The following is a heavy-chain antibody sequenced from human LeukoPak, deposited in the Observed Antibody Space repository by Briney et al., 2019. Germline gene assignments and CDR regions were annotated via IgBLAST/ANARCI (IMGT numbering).Heavy chain of an antibody. CDR2: ISAYNGNT. V-gene: IGHV1-18*01. D-gene: IGHD3-22*01. CDR3: ARDKKVITSKVWFDP. CDR1: GYTFTSYG. Sequence: ASVKVSCKASGYTFTSYGISWVRQAPGQGLEWMGWISAYNGNTNYAQKLQGRVTMTTDTSTSTAYMELRSLRSDDTAVYYCARDKKVITSKVWFDPWGQGTLVTVSP. J-gene: IGHJ5*02.